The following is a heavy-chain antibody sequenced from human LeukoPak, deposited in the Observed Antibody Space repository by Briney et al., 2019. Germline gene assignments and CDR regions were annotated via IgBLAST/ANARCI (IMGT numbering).Heavy chain of an antibody. V-gene: IGHV3-21*01. CDR3: ARGGGSYSY. CDR2: INSRSTHT. J-gene: IGHJ4*02. Sequence: GGSLRLSCAGSGFTFSSDAMNWVRQAPGKGLEWVSSINSRSTHTAYADSVKGRFTISRDNGNNSLFLQMNNLGVDDTAIYFCARGGGSYSYWGQGVPVTVSS. CDR1: GFTFSSDA. D-gene: IGHD1-26*01.